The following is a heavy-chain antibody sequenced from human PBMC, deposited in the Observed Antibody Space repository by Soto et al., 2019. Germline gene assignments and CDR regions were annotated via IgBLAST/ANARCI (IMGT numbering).Heavy chain of an antibody. Sequence: QITLKESGPTLLKPTQTLTLTCTFSGFSLNTTAVGVNWIRQPPGKALEWLALIYWDDDNHYSPSLRSRLTISKDTSKNQVVLTMTNMDPVDTGTYYCAQGSRWLSHFRGQGALVTVSS. CDR2: IYWDDDN. CDR3: AQGSRWLSHF. D-gene: IGHD6-19*01. CDR1: GFSLNTTAVG. V-gene: IGHV2-5*02. J-gene: IGHJ1*01.